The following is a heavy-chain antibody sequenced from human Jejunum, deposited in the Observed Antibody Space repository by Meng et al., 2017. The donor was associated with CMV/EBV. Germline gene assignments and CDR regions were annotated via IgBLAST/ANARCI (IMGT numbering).Heavy chain of an antibody. Sequence: GPFSSYAINWVRQAPGQGLEWMGGIIPIYRSANYAQKFQGRVTITTDESTSTAYMELSSLTSEDTAVYYCARDGREGYNYPYYFDYWGQGTLVTVSS. CDR2: IIPIYRSA. D-gene: IGHD5-24*01. CDR3: ARDGREGYNYPYYFDY. J-gene: IGHJ4*02. V-gene: IGHV1-69*05. CDR1: GPFSSYA.